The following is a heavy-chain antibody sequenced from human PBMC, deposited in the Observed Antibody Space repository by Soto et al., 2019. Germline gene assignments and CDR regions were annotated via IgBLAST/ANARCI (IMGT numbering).Heavy chain of an antibody. D-gene: IGHD3-10*01. J-gene: IGHJ5*02. V-gene: IGHV3-23*01. Sequence: GSLRLSCAASGFTFSSYAMSWVRQAPGKGLEWVSAISGSGGSTYYADSVKGRFTISRDNSKNTLYLQMNSLRAEDTAVYYCAKVKQVLWFGERPNWFDPWGQGTLVTVSS. CDR3: AKVKQVLWFGERPNWFDP. CDR1: GFTFSSYA. CDR2: ISGSGGST.